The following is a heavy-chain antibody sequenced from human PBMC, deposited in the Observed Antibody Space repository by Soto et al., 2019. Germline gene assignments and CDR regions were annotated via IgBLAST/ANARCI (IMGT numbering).Heavy chain of an antibody. CDR2: ISYDGSNK. Sequence: QVQLVESGGGVVQPGRSLRLSCAASGFTFSSYAMHWVRQAPGKGLEWVAVISYDGSNKYYADSVKGRFTISRDNSKNTLYLQMNSLRAGDTAVYYCARDVLVHYDFWSGYPSGFDPWGQGTLVTVSS. V-gene: IGHV3-30-3*01. J-gene: IGHJ5*02. CDR1: GFTFSSYA. CDR3: ARDVLVHYDFWSGYPSGFDP. D-gene: IGHD3-3*01.